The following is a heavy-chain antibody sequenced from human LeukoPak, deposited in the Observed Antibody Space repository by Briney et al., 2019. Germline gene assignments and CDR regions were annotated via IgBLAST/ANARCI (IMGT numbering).Heavy chain of an antibody. D-gene: IGHD2-2*01. CDR3: AKGPYCSSTSCYVPFDY. CDR2: IWYDGSNK. CDR1: GFTFSCYG. Sequence: GGSLRLSCAASGFTFSCYGMHWVRQASGKGLEWVAVIWYDGSNKYYADSVKGRFTISRDNSKNTLYLQMNSLRAEDTAVYYCAKGPYCSSTSCYVPFDYWGQGTLVTVSS. J-gene: IGHJ4*02. V-gene: IGHV3-33*06.